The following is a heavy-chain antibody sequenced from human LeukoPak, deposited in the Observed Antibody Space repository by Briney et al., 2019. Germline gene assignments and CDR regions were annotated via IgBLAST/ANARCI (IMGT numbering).Heavy chain of an antibody. CDR1: GDSISSGDYY. J-gene: IGHJ6*03. V-gene: IGHV4-61*02. CDR3: ARDLRDYYGSGSYYNAQYYYYYMDV. D-gene: IGHD3-10*01. CDR2: ISSSGSN. Sequence: PSETLSLTCTVSGDSISSGDYYWSWIRQPAGRGLEWIGRISSSGSNNYNPPLKSRVTISVDTSKNQFSLKLSSVTAADTAVYYCARDLRDYYGSGSYYNAQYYYYYMDVWGKGTTVTISS.